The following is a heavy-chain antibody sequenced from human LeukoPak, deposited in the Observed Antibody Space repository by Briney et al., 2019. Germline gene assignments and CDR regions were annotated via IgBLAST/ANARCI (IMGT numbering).Heavy chain of an antibody. Sequence: PSETLSLTCTVSGGSISSSSYYWGWIRQPPGKGLEWIGSIYYSGSTYYNPSLKSRVTISVDTSKNQLSLKLSSVTAADTAVYYCAADKRQYYDILTGPDDAFDIWGQGTMVTVSS. CDR1: GGSISSSSYY. J-gene: IGHJ3*02. D-gene: IGHD3-9*01. CDR2: IYYSGST. V-gene: IGHV4-39*01. CDR3: AADKRQYYDILTGPDDAFDI.